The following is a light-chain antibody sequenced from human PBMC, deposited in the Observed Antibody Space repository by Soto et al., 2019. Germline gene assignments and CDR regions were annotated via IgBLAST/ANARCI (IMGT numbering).Light chain of an antibody. CDR3: NSYRTVSTYV. J-gene: IGLJ1*01. V-gene: IGLV2-14*01. Sequence: QSALTQPASVSGSPGQSITISCTGTSSDVGGYNYVSWYQQHPGKVPRLMIYEVSNRPSGLSNRFSGSKSGNTASLTISGLQAEDEAHYYCNSYRTVSTYVFGTGTKLTVL. CDR1: SSDVGGYNY. CDR2: EVS.